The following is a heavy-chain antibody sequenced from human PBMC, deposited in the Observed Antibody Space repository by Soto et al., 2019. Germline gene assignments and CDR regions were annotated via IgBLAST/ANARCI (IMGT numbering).Heavy chain of an antibody. Sequence: EVQLVESGGGLVKPGGSLRLSCAASGFTFSNAWMNWVRQAPGKGLEWVGRIKSKTDGGTTDYAAPVKGRFTISRDDSKKTLYLQMNSLKTEDTAVYYCTTPAAGLYYYFDYWGQGTLVTVSS. D-gene: IGHD6-13*01. CDR1: GFTFSNAW. CDR3: TTPAAGLYYYFDY. CDR2: IKSKTDGGTT. V-gene: IGHV3-15*07. J-gene: IGHJ4*02.